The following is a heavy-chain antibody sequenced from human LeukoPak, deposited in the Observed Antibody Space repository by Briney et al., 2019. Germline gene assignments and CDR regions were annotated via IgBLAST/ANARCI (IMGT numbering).Heavy chain of an antibody. CDR3: ARDFAGTTGSFPDYYYYMDV. CDR2: IYYSGST. V-gene: IGHV4-59*01. D-gene: IGHD1-1*01. Sequence: SETLSLTCTVSGGSISSYYWSWIRQPPGKGLEWIGYIYYSGSTNYNPSLKSRVTISVDTSKNQFSLKLSSVTAADTAVYYCARDFAGTTGSFPDYYYYMDVWGKGTTVTVSS. J-gene: IGHJ6*03. CDR1: GGSISSYY.